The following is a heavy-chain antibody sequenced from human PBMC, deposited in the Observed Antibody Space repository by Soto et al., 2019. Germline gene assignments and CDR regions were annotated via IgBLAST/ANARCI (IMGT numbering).Heavy chain of an antibody. CDR1: GGSISTYY. J-gene: IGHJ5*02. Sequence: QVQLQESGPGLVKPSETLSLTCTASGGSISTYYWTWIRQSPGKGLEWIGYVYYSGSTDYNPSLRSRVTISVDTSKNQFSLELRSVTPADTAVYYCTREYNYGHNWFDPWGQGTLVTVSS. D-gene: IGHD3-10*01. CDR3: TREYNYGHNWFDP. V-gene: IGHV4-59*01. CDR2: VYYSGST.